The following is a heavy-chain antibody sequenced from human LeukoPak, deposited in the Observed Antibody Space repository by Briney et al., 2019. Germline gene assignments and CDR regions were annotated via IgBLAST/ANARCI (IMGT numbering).Heavy chain of an antibody. Sequence: PSETLSLTCTVSGGSVSSTVYYWGWIRQTPGKGLVWIGNAYVNGHTYYNPSLKSRVTIVVDTSKNAFSLKLSPVTAADTAVYYCARLGGYNLSRNAFDIWGRGTLVTVSS. CDR2: AYVNGHT. J-gene: IGHJ3*02. CDR1: GGSVSSTVYY. V-gene: IGHV4-39*02. D-gene: IGHD5-24*01. CDR3: ARLGGYNLSRNAFDI.